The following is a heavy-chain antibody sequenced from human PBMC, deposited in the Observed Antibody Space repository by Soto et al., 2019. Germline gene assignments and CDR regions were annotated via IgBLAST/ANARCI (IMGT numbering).Heavy chain of an antibody. V-gene: IGHV1-2*02. CDR3: AREYSSTWYQFDY. D-gene: IGHD6-13*01. Sequence: ASVKVSCKASGYTFTGHYMHWVRQAPGQGFEWMGWINPNSGGTNYAQKFQGRVTMTRDTSISTAYMELNRLRSDDTAVFYCAREYSSTWYQFDYWGQGTLVTVSS. CDR2: INPNSGGT. J-gene: IGHJ4*02. CDR1: GYTFTGHY.